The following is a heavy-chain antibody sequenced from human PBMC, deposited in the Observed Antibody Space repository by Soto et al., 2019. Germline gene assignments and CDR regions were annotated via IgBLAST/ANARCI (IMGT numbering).Heavy chain of an antibody. V-gene: IGHV1-3*01. CDR3: ARTRLDCRTTSCYEF. D-gene: IGHD2-2*01. CDR1: GYTFTSYA. J-gene: IGHJ4*02. CDR2: INAGNGNT. Sequence: ASVKVSCKASGYTFTSYAMHWVRQAPGQRLEWMGWINAGNGNTKYSQKFQGRVTITRDTSASTVYMELKSLRSDDTAVYYCARTRLDCRTTSCYEFWGQGTLVTVSS.